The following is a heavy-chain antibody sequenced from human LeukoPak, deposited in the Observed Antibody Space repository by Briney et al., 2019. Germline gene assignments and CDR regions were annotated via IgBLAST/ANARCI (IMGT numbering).Heavy chain of an antibody. CDR2: IKQDGSEK. CDR3: ARARYSSSWYGY. CDR1: GFTFSSYA. J-gene: IGHJ4*02. Sequence: GGSLRLSCAASGFTFSSYAMSWVRQAPGKGLEWVANIKQDGSEKYYVDSVKGRFTISRDNAKNSLYLLMNRLRAEDTALYYCARARYSSSWYGYWGQGTLVTVSS. D-gene: IGHD6-13*01. V-gene: IGHV3-7*04.